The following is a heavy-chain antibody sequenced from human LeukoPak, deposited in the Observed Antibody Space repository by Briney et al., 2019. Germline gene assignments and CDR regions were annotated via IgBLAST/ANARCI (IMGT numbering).Heavy chain of an antibody. CDR3: ATLAAAGTYRSDY. Sequence: EGSLRLSCAASGFTFSSYAMSWVRQAPGKGLEWVSAISGSGGSTYYADSVKGRFTISRDNSKNTLYLQMNSLRAEDTAVYYCATLAAAGTYRSDYWGQGTLVTVSS. D-gene: IGHD6-13*01. CDR2: ISGSGGST. CDR1: GFTFSSYA. J-gene: IGHJ4*02. V-gene: IGHV3-23*01.